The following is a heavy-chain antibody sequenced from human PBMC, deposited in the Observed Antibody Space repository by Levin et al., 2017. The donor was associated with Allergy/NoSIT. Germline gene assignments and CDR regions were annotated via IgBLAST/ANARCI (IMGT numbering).Heavy chain of an antibody. CDR1: GGTFSSYA. J-gene: IGHJ3*02. D-gene: IGHD5-12*01. Sequence: ASVKVSCKASGGTFSSYAISWVRQAPGQGLEWMGGIIPIFGTANYAQKFQGRVTITADKSTSTAYMELSSLRSEDTAVYYCARVGYVRNAFDIWGQGTMVTVSS. CDR2: IIPIFGTA. CDR3: ARVGYVRNAFDI. V-gene: IGHV1-69*06.